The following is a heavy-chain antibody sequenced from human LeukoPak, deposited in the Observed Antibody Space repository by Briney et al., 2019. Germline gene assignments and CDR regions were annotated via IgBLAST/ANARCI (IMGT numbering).Heavy chain of an antibody. Sequence: PGGSLRLSCAASGFTFSSYGMHWVRQAPGKGLEWVAVISYDGSNKYYADSVKGRFTISRDNSKNTLYLQMNSLRSEDTAVYYCARRGRYCSGGSCSNSDGMDVWGQGTTVTVSS. D-gene: IGHD2-15*01. J-gene: IGHJ6*02. CDR1: GFTFSSYG. V-gene: IGHV3-30*03. CDR2: ISYDGSNK. CDR3: ARRGRYCSGGSCSNSDGMDV.